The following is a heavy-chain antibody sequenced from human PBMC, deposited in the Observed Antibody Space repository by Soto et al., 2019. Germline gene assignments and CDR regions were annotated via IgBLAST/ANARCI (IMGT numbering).Heavy chain of an antibody. J-gene: IGHJ4*02. CDR3: AKTRYYDSSGYYYYFDY. Sequence: GGSLRLSCAASGFTFSSYAMSWVRQAPGKGLEWVSAISGSGGSTYYADSVKGRFSISRDNSKNTLYLQMNSLRAEVTAVYYCAKTRYYDSSGYYYYFDYWGQGTLVTVSS. V-gene: IGHV3-23*01. D-gene: IGHD3-22*01. CDR2: ISGSGGST. CDR1: GFTFSSYA.